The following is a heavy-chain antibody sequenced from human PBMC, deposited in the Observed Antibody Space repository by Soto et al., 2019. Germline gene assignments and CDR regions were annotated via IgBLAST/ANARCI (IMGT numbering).Heavy chain of an antibody. CDR2: ISSSGSTI. V-gene: IGHV3-21*04. Sequence: EVQLVESGGGLVKPGGSLRLSCAASGFTFSSYSMNWVRQAPGKGLEWVSSISSSGSTIYYADSVKGRFTISRDNAKNSLYLQMNSLRAEDTAVYYCAREWIQLWLPRDWYFDLWGRGTLVTVSS. CDR3: AREWIQLWLPRDWYFDL. CDR1: GFTFSSYS. J-gene: IGHJ2*01. D-gene: IGHD5-18*01.